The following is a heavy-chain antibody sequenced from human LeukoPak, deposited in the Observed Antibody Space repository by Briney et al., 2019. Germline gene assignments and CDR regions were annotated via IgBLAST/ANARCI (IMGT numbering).Heavy chain of an antibody. V-gene: IGHV4-34*01. CDR2: INHSGST. CDR1: GGSFSGYY. CDR3: ARVFLYGSGSYLSWFDP. D-gene: IGHD3-10*01. Sequence: SETLSLTCAVYGGSFSGYYWSWIRQPPGKGLEWIGEINHSGSTNYNPSLKSRVTISVDTSKNQFSLKLSSVTAADTAVYYCARVFLYGSGSYLSWFDPWGQGTLATVSS. J-gene: IGHJ5*02.